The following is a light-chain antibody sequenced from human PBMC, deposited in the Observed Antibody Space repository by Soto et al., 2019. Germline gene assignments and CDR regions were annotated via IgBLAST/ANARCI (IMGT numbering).Light chain of an antibody. CDR3: QHYNSYSEA. CDR1: QSIDKW. V-gene: IGKV1-5*03. Sequence: DIQMTQSPSTLSASVGDRLTITCRPIQSIDKWFAWYQQKPGKAPKVLIYKASTLKSGVPSRFSGSGSGTEFTLTISSLQPDDFATYYCQHYNSYSEAFGQGTKVDIK. CDR2: KAS. J-gene: IGKJ1*01.